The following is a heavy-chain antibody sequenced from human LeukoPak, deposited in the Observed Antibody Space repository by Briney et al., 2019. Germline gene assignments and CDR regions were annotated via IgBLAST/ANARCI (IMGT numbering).Heavy chain of an antibody. V-gene: IGHV3-33*01. D-gene: IGHD1-1*01. CDR3: ARDQGTSTTAPKRKGRFDP. CDR1: GFTFSNHG. Sequence: GGSLRLSCAAPGFTFSNHGMHWVRQAPGKGLEWVALIWYDGSNKEYAESVKGRFTISRDNSKNTLYLQMNSLRDEDTAVYYCARDQGTSTTAPKRKGRFDPWGQGTLVTVSS. CDR2: IWYDGSNK. J-gene: IGHJ5*02.